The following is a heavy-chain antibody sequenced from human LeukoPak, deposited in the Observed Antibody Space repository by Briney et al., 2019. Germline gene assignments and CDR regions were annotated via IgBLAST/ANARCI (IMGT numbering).Heavy chain of an antibody. J-gene: IGHJ4*02. Sequence: SVKVSCKASGGTFSSYAISWVRQAPGQGLEWMGGIIPIFGTANYAQKFQGRVTITADEPTSTAYMELSSLRSEDTAVYYCARGSYYGSGSYFDYWGQGTLVTVSS. CDR2: IIPIFGTA. D-gene: IGHD3-10*01. V-gene: IGHV1-69*13. CDR1: GGTFSSYA. CDR3: ARGSYYGSGSYFDY.